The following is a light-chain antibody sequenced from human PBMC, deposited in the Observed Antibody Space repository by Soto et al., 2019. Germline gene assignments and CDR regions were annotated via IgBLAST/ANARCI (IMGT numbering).Light chain of an antibody. Sequence: QSALTQPASVSGSPGQSITISCTGTSSDVGGYNYVSWNQQHPGKAPKLMIYDVGNRPSGVSNRFSGSKSGNTASLTISGLQADDEADYYCSSYTSSSTVVFGGGTKLTVL. CDR1: SSDVGGYNY. CDR3: SSYTSSSTVV. J-gene: IGLJ2*01. V-gene: IGLV2-14*01. CDR2: DVG.